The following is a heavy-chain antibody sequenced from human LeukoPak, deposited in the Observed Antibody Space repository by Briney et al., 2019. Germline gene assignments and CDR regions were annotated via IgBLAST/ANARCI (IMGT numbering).Heavy chain of an antibody. Sequence: SETLSLTCTVSAFSISTRSYYWGWVRQPPGKGLEWIGSINYSGSTYYNPSLKSRVTISVDTSKNQFSLKLSSVTAADTAVYYCARAGWMVRGSYYFDYWGQGTLVTVSS. CDR3: ARAGWMVRGSYYFDY. J-gene: IGHJ4*02. V-gene: IGHV4-39*07. D-gene: IGHD3-10*01. CDR2: INYSGST. CDR1: AFSISTRSYY.